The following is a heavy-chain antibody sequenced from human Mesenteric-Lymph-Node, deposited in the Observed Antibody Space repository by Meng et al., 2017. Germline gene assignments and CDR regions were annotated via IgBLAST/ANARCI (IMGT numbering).Heavy chain of an antibody. V-gene: IGHV4-59*12. J-gene: IGHJ6*02. Sequence: SETLSLTCTVSGGSISSYYWSWIRQPPGKGLEWIGYIYYSGSTNYNPSLKSRVTISVDTSKNQFSLKLSPVTAADTAVYYCARGAQQLGFYGLDVWGQGTTVTVSS. CDR3: ARGAQQLGFYGLDV. D-gene: IGHD6-13*01. CDR2: IYYSGST. CDR1: GGSISSYY.